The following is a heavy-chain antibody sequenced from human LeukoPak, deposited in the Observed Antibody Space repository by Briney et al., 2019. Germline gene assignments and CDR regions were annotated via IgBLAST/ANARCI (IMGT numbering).Heavy chain of an antibody. CDR2: INRSGGTI. V-gene: IGHV3-48*04. Sequence: HTGGSLRLSCAASGFTPSSYSMNWVRQAPGKGLEWVSYINRSGGTIYYADSVKGRFTVSRDNAKNSLYLQMNSLRAEDTAVYFCASQYTSSRIFDDWGQGTLVTVSS. CDR3: ASQYTSSRIFDD. D-gene: IGHD6-13*01. CDR1: GFTPSSYS. J-gene: IGHJ4*02.